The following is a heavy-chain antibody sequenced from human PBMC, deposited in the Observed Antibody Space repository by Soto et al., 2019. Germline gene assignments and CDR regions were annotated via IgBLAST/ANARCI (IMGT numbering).Heavy chain of an antibody. CDR1: GFTFDDYA. CDR3: AKDTMNIVLVPAVRCRDYYYYVIDV. Sequence: GGSLRLSCAASGFTFDDYAMHWVRQAPGKGLEWVSGISWNSGSIGYADSVKGRFTISRDNAKNSLYLQMNSLRAEDTALYYCAKDTMNIVLVPAVRCRDYYYYVIDVWGQGTTVTGSS. CDR2: ISWNSGSI. D-gene: IGHD2-2*01. V-gene: IGHV3-9*01. J-gene: IGHJ6*01.